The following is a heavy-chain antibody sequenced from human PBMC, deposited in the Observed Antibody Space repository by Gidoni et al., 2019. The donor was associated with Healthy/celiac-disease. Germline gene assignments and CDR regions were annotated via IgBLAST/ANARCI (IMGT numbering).Heavy chain of an antibody. J-gene: IGHJ4*02. V-gene: IGHV1-69*01. CDR3: AREGGYCSSTSCYVFDY. Sequence: QVQLVQPGAAVTKPGSPVKVSCMASGGTLSSYAISWVRQAPGQGLAWMGEIIPIVGTANYARKFQGRVTITADESTSTAYMELSSLRSEDTAVYYCAREGGYCSSTSCYVFDYWGQGTLVTVSS. CDR1: GGTLSSYA. D-gene: IGHD2-2*01. CDR2: IIPIVGTA.